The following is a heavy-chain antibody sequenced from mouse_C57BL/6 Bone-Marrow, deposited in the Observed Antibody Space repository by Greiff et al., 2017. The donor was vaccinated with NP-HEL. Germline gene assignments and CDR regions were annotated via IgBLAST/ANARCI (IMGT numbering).Heavy chain of an antibody. Sequence: QVQLQQPGAELVKPGASVKLSYRASGYTFTSYLMHWVKQRPGRGLEWIGRIDPNSGGTKYNEKFKSKATLTVDKPSSTAYMQLNSLTSEDSAVYYCARCYYGSNSFDYWGQGTTLTVSS. V-gene: IGHV1-72*01. CDR1: GYTFTSYL. J-gene: IGHJ2*01. CDR3: ARCYYGSNSFDY. CDR2: IDPNSGGT. D-gene: IGHD1-1*01.